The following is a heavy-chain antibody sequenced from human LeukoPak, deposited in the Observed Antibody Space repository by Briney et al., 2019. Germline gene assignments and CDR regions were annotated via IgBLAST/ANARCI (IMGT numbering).Heavy chain of an antibody. V-gene: IGHV4-34*01. D-gene: IGHD1-26*01. CDR3: ARYSYLDAFDI. Sequence: SETLSLTCAVYGGSFSGYYWSWIRQPPGKGLEWIGEINHSGSTNYNPSLKSRVTISVDTSRNQFSLKLSSVTAADTAVYYCARYSYLDAFDIWGQGTMVTVSS. CDR2: INHSGST. J-gene: IGHJ3*02. CDR1: GGSFSGYY.